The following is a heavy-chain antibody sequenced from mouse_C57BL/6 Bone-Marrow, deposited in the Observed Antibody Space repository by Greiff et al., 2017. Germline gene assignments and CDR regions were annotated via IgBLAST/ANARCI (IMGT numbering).Heavy chain of an antibody. V-gene: IGHV1-81*01. J-gene: IGHJ3*01. CDR1: GYTFTSYG. CDR2: IYPRSGNT. D-gene: IGHD1-1*01. Sequence: VQLVESGAELARPGASVKLSCKASGYTFTSYGISWVKQRTGQGLEWIGEIYPRSGNTYYNEKFKGKATLTADKSSSTAYMELRSLTSEDSAVYFCARSDGSYLFAYWGQGTLVTVSA. CDR3: ARSDGSYLFAY.